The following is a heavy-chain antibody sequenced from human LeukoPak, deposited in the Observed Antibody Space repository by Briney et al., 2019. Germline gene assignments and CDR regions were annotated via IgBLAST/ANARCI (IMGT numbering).Heavy chain of an antibody. CDR2: ISSSSSYI. Sequence: GGSLRLSCAASGFTFSDYYMSWIRQAPGKGLEWVSSISSSSSYIYYADSVKGRFTISRDNAKNSLYLQMNSLRAEDTAVYYCARSGDRYCSGGSCYSGAFDIWGQGTMVTVSS. V-gene: IGHV3-11*06. J-gene: IGHJ3*02. CDR1: GFTFSDYY. CDR3: ARSGDRYCSGGSCYSGAFDI. D-gene: IGHD2-15*01.